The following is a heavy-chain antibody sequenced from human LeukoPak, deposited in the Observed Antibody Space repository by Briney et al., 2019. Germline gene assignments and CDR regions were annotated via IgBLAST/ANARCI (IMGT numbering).Heavy chain of an antibody. Sequence: ASVKVSCTASGYTFTIYPISWVRQAPGQGLEWMGWITTYNGNTNYAQKLQGRVTMTTDTSTSTAYMDLRGLRSDDTAVYYCARGYDYGDYVGDFDYWGQGTLVTVSS. J-gene: IGHJ4*02. CDR3: ARGYDYGDYVGDFDY. CDR1: GYTFTIYP. CDR2: ITTYNGNT. D-gene: IGHD4-17*01. V-gene: IGHV1-18*01.